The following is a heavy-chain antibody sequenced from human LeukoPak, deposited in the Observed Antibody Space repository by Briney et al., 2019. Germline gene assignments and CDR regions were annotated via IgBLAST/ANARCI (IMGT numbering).Heavy chain of an antibody. CDR2: ISYDGSNK. D-gene: IGHD3-22*01. Sequence: GGSLRPSCAASGFTFSSYGMHWVRQAPGKGLEWVAVISYDGSNKYYADSVKGRFTISRDNSKNTLYLQMNSLRAEDTAVYYCAKDWIYYDSSGSYSGFDYWGQGTLVTVSS. CDR3: AKDWIYYDSSGSYSGFDY. V-gene: IGHV3-30*18. CDR1: GFTFSSYG. J-gene: IGHJ4*02.